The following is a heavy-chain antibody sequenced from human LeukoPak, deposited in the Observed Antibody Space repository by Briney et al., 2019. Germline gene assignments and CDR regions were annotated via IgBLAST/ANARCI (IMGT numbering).Heavy chain of an antibody. CDR3: AKKGYCGGDCYSYYYYYYMDV. Sequence: ETLSLTCAVYGGSFSGYYWSWVRQAPGKGLEWVSAISGRGGSTYYADSVKGRFTISRDDSKNTLYLQMNSLRAEDTAVYYCAKKGYCGGDCYSYYYYYYMDVWGKGTTVTVPS. J-gene: IGHJ6*03. V-gene: IGHV3-23*01. D-gene: IGHD2-21*01. CDR2: ISGRGGST. CDR1: GGSFSGYY.